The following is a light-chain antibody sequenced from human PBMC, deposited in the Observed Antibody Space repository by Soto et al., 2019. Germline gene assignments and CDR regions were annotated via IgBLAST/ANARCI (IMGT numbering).Light chain of an antibody. J-gene: IGLJ2*01. CDR1: SSDVGGYNY. CDR2: DVS. Sequence: QSALTQPASVSGSPGQSITISCTGTSSDVGGYNYVSWYQQHPGKAPKLMIYDVSNRPSGVSNRFSGSKSGNTASLTISGLQAEDEADYYCSSYTSITRFGGWTKLTVL. CDR3: SSYTSITR. V-gene: IGLV2-14*01.